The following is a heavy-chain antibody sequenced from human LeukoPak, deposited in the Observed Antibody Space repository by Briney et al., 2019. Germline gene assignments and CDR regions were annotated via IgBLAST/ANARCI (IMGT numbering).Heavy chain of an antibody. D-gene: IGHD6-13*01. J-gene: IGHJ6*03. CDR1: GGSISSYY. CDR2: IYTSGST. Sequence: SETLSLTCTVSGGSISSYYWSWIRQPAGKGLEWIGRIYTSGSTNYNPSLKSRVTMSLDTSKNQFSLKLSSVTAADTAVYYCAASSSWYPLYYYMDVWGKGTTVTISS. CDR3: AASSSWYPLYYYMDV. V-gene: IGHV4-4*07.